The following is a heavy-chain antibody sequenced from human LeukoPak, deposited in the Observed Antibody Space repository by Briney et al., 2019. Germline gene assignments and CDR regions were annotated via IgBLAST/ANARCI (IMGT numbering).Heavy chain of an antibody. CDR3: ARARILLTFGGLRGTKTDAFDI. J-gene: IGHJ3*02. V-gene: IGHV5-51*01. Sequence: GESLKISCKGSGYSFSSYCIGWVRQMPGKGLEWMEIIYPGDSDTRNSPSFQGQVTISADKSISTAYLQWSSLKASDTAMYFCARARILLTFGGLRGTKTDAFDIWGQGTMVTVSS. CDR2: IYPGDSDT. D-gene: IGHD3-16*01. CDR1: GYSFSSYC.